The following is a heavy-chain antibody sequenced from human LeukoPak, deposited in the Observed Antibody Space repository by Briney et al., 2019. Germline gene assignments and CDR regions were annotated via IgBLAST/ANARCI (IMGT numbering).Heavy chain of an antibody. D-gene: IGHD3-10*01. Sequence: GGSLRLSCAASGFTFCSYSMNWVRQAPGKGLEWVSSISSSSSYIYYADSVKGRFTISRDNAKNSLYLQMNSLRAEDTAVYYCARGGGEDYGSDYWGQGTLVTVSS. CDR2: ISSSSSYI. CDR3: ARGGGEDYGSDY. V-gene: IGHV3-21*01. CDR1: GFTFCSYS. J-gene: IGHJ4*02.